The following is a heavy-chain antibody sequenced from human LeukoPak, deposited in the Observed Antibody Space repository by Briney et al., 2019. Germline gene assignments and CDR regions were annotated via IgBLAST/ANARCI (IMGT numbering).Heavy chain of an antibody. CDR1: GYTFTIYG. Sequence: GASVKVSCKASGYTFTIYGISWVRQAPGQGLEWMGIINPSGGSTSYAQKFQGRVTMTRDTSTSTVYMELSSLRSEDTAVYYCARDGEQLVPFDYWGQGTLVTVSS. J-gene: IGHJ4*02. CDR2: INPSGGST. V-gene: IGHV1-46*01. D-gene: IGHD6-6*01. CDR3: ARDGEQLVPFDY.